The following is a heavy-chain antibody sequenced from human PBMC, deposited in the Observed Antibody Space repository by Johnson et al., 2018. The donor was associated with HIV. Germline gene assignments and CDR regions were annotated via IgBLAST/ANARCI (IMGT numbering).Heavy chain of an antibody. CDR2: ISYDGSNK. Sequence: QVLLVESGGGVVQPGRSLGLSCAASGFTFSNYAMHWVRQAPGKGLEWVAVISYDGSNKYSADSVKGRFTISRDNSKNTLYLQMNSLRTEDTAVYYCARPDSGRYRDAFDIWGQGTMVTVSS. CDR3: ARPDSGRYRDAFDI. J-gene: IGHJ3*02. V-gene: IGHV3-30-3*01. D-gene: IGHD1-26*01. CDR1: GFTFSNYA.